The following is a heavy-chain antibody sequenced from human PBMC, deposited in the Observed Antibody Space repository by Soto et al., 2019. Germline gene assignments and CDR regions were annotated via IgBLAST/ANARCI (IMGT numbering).Heavy chain of an antibody. Sequence: EVQVVESGGGLVQPGGSLRLSCAASGFTFSSYWMHWVRQAPGKGLVWVSRINSDGSSTSYADSVKGRFTISRDNAKNTLYLQMNSPRAEDTAVYYCARTYSSGWYWGWFDPWGQGTLVTVSS. J-gene: IGHJ5*02. CDR2: INSDGSST. CDR3: ARTYSSGWYWGWFDP. CDR1: GFTFSSYW. V-gene: IGHV3-74*01. D-gene: IGHD6-19*01.